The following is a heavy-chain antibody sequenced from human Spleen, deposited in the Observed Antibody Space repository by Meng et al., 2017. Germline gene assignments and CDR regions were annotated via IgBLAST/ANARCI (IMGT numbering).Heavy chain of an antibody. V-gene: IGHV1-2*06. CDR2: IDPNNDHT. Sequence: QVQLVQSGPEVKKPGASVKLSCKPSGYTFAAYWIHWLRQAPGQGLEWMGRIDPNNDHTQYAQNFQGRVTMTSDTSISTVYMELSRLRSDDTAVYYCARANYGDYFFDFDYWGQGTLVTVSS. CDR3: ARANYGDYFFDFDY. CDR1: GYTFAAYW. D-gene: IGHD4-17*01. J-gene: IGHJ4*02.